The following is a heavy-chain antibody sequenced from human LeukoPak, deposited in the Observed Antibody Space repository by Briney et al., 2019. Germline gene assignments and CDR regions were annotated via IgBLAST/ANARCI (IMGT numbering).Heavy chain of an antibody. Sequence: PSETLSLTCTVSGGSISSGSYYWSWIRQPAGKGLEWIGRIYTSGSTNYNPSLKSRVTISVDTSKNQFSLKLSSVTAADTAVYFCARGRHGDLVSLFEYWGQGILVTVSS. D-gene: IGHD3-3*01. CDR3: ARGRHGDLVSLFEY. V-gene: IGHV4-61*02. J-gene: IGHJ4*02. CDR1: GGSISSGSYY. CDR2: IYTSGST.